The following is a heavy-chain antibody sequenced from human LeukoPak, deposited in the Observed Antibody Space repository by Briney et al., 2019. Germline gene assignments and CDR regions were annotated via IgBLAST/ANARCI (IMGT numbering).Heavy chain of an antibody. CDR3: ARGRAYYDSSGYYFPPSVDFDY. Sequence: SETLSLTCTVSGGSVSSGTYYWSWIRQPPGKGLEWIGYIYYSGSTYYNPSLKSRVTISVDTSKNQFSLKLSSVTAADTAVYYCARGRAYYDSSGYYFPPSVDFDYWGQGTLVTVSS. D-gene: IGHD3-22*01. CDR2: IYYSGST. CDR1: GGSVSSGTYY. V-gene: IGHV4-30-4*08. J-gene: IGHJ4*02.